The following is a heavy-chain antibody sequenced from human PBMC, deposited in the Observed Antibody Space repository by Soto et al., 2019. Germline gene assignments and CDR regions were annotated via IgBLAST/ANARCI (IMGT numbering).Heavy chain of an antibody. V-gene: IGHV3-23*01. Sequence: GGSLRLSYAACGFNLNNFAMTWVRQAPGKGLEWVSGMTSSGDKTYYADSVKGRFIISRDNSKNMLYLQMNSLRVEDTALYYCARDCASTSCSVWHYWGQGTLVTVSS. CDR2: MTSSGDKT. CDR1: GFNLNNFA. D-gene: IGHD2-2*01. CDR3: ARDCASTSCSVWHY. J-gene: IGHJ4*02.